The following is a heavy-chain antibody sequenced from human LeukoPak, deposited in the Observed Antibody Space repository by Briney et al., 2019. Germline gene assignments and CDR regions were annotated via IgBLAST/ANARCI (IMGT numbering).Heavy chain of an antibody. CDR2: ISGSGDTT. D-gene: IGHD3-10*01. CDR1: GFTFSSYA. J-gene: IGHJ4*02. CDR3: AKDIDLDYYYGSGSYPFDY. V-gene: IGHV3-23*01. Sequence: SGGSLRLSCAASGFTFSSYAMSWVRQAPGKGLEWVSAISGSGDTTYYAASVKGRFTISRDNSKNTLYLQMNSLRAEDTAVYYCAKDIDLDYYYGSGSYPFDYWGQGTLVTVSS.